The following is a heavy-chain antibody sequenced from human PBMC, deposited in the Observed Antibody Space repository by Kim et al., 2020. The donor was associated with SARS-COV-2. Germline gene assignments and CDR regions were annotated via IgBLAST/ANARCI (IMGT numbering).Heavy chain of an antibody. CDR1: GGSFSGYY. V-gene: IGHV4-34*01. D-gene: IGHD6-13*01. Sequence: SETLSLTCAVYGGSFSGYYWTWIRQPPGKGLEWIGEIHHSGSTNYNPALNTRVTISIDTSRNQFSLNLRSVTAADTAVYYCASGRVTDAAAGFDYWGQGTLATVSS. CDR2: IHHSGST. CDR3: ASGRVTDAAAGFDY. J-gene: IGHJ4*02.